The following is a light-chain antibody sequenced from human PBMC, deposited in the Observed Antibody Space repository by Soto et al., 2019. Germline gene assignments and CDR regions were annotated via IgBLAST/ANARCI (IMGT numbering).Light chain of an antibody. J-gene: IGKJ4*01. CDR3: QQYGSSPLT. CDR2: GAY. V-gene: IGKV3-20*01. CDR1: QTIRDSY. Sequence: EIVLTQSPGTLSVSPGERATLSCRSSQTIRDSYVAWYQQKPGQAPRLLIYGAYNRATGVPDRFSGRGSGTGFTLIISRLEPEDFAVYYCQQYGSSPLTFGGGTKVEIK.